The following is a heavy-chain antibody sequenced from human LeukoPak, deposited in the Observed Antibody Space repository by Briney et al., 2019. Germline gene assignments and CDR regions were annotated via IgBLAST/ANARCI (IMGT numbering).Heavy chain of an antibody. Sequence: GGSLRLSCAVSGLTLSRYWMTWVHQAPGKGLEWVANIKEDGSEKYYVDSVKGRFTISRDNAKNSLYLQMNSLRVEDTAVYYCARGLIRPGREQQLRYWGQGTLVTVSS. CDR3: ARGLIRPGREQQLRY. J-gene: IGHJ4*02. V-gene: IGHV3-7*03. D-gene: IGHD6-13*01. CDR2: IKEDGSEK. CDR1: GLTLSRYW.